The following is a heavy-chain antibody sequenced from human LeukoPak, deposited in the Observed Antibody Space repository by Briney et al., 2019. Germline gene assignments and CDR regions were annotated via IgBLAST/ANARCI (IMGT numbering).Heavy chain of an antibody. CDR2: ISSSSSTI. D-gene: IGHD1-1*01. Sequence: GGSLRLSCAVSGFTFSSYSMNWVHQAPGKGLEWVSYISSSSSTIYYADSVKGRFTISRDNAKNSLYLQMKSLRAEDTAVYYCARGGSNSPYYFDYWGQGTLVTVSS. V-gene: IGHV3-48*01. CDR1: GFTFSSYS. CDR3: ARGGSNSPYYFDY. J-gene: IGHJ4*02.